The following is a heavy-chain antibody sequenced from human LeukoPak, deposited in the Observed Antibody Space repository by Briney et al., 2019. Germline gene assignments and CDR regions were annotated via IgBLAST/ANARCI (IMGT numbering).Heavy chain of an antibody. CDR1: GYTFTSYG. CDR2: ISAYNGNT. Sequence: GASVKVSCKASGYTFTSYGISWVRQAPGQGLEWMGWISAYNGNTNYAQKLQGRVTMATDTSTGTAYMELRSLRSDDTAVYYCARDASPWALLVLSRYWGQGTLVTVSS. CDR3: ARDASPWALLVLSRY. V-gene: IGHV1-18*01. J-gene: IGHJ4*02. D-gene: IGHD6-13*01.